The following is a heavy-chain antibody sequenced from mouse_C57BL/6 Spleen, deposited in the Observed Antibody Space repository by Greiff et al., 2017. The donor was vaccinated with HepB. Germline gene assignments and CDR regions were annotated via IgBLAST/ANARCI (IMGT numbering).Heavy chain of an antibody. D-gene: IGHD2-3*01. CDR1: GYSITSGYY. V-gene: IGHV3-6*01. Sequence: EVQLQQSGPGLVKPSQSLSLTCSVTGYSITSGYYWNWIRQFPGNKLEWMGYISYDGSNNYKPSLKNRISINRETSKNQFFLKLNSVTTEDTATYYCAIEISYDRYFDYWGQGTTLTVSS. CDR2: ISYDGSN. CDR3: AIEISYDRYFDY. J-gene: IGHJ2*01.